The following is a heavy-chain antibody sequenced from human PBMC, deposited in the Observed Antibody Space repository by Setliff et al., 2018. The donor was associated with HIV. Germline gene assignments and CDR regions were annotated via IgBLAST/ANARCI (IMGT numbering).Heavy chain of an antibody. J-gene: IGHJ5*02. Sequence: KPSETLSLTCTVPGGSISSGSYYWGWIRQPPGKGLEWIASIRYSGDRYHNPSLKSRVTISVDTSKNQISLKLTSVTAADTAVYYFVRPHSGRGGGAWFDPWGQGTLVTSPQ. CDR2: IRYSGDR. V-gene: IGHV4-39*01. CDR1: GGSISSGSYY. CDR3: VRPHSGRGGGAWFDP. D-gene: IGHD3-10*01.